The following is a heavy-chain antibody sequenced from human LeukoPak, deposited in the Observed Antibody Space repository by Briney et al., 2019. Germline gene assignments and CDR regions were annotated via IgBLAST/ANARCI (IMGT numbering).Heavy chain of an antibody. D-gene: IGHD6-19*01. V-gene: IGHV1-2*02. CDR1: GYTFTGYY. J-gene: IGHJ3*02. CDR2: INPNSGGT. Sequence: ASVKVSCKTSGYTFTGYYMHWVRQAPGQGLEWMGWINPNSGGTNYAQKLQGRVTMPTDTSTSTAYMELRSLRSDDTAVYYCARDLYSSGWEGGAFDIWGQGTMVTVSS. CDR3: ARDLYSSGWEGGAFDI.